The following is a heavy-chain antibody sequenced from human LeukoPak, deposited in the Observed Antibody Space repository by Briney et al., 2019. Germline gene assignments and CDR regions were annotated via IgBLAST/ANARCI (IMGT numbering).Heavy chain of an antibody. CDR3: ARDEVNTAMVL. D-gene: IGHD5-18*01. V-gene: IGHV1-46*01. CDR1: GYTFTIYY. CDR2: INPSGGST. Sequence: ASVKVSCKASGYTFTIYYIHWVRQAPGQGLEWMGIINPSGGSTSYAQKFQGRVTMTRDMSTSTVYMELSSLRSEDTAVYYCARDEVNTAMVLWGQGTMVTVSS. J-gene: IGHJ3*01.